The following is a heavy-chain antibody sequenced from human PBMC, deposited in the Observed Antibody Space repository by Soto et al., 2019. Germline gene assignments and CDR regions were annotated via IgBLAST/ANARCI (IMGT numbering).Heavy chain of an antibody. CDR3: AKGMRDGYQNAFDI. V-gene: IGHV3-23*01. CDR1: RFAFSSYA. CDR2: ISGSGGST. J-gene: IGHJ3*02. D-gene: IGHD5-12*01. Sequence: GGYLRLSCAASRFAFSSYAMTWVRQAPGKGLEWVSAISGSGGSTYYADSVKGRFTISRDNSKNTLYLQMNSLRAEDTAVYYCAKGMRDGYQNAFDIWGQGTMVTVSS.